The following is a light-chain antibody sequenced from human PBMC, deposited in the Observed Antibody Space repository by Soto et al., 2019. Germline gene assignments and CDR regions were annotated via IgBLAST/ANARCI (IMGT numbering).Light chain of an antibody. CDR1: QSVSSSY. V-gene: IGKV3-20*01. Sequence: EIVLTQSPGTLSLSPGERATLSCRASQSVSSSYLAWYQQKPGQAPRLLIYCASSRATGIPDRFSGSGSGTDFTLTISRLEAEDFAVYYCQQYGSSPPITFGQGTRLEIK. CDR3: QQYGSSPPIT. CDR2: CAS. J-gene: IGKJ5*01.